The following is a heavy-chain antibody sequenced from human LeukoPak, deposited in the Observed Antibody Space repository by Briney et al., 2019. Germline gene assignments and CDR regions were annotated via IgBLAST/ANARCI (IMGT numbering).Heavy chain of an antibody. CDR2: IYYSGST. D-gene: IGHD3-22*01. CDR1: GGSISSYY. J-gene: IGHJ4*02. CDR3: ARGLSNYYYDSSGYTVDY. Sequence: SETLSLTCTVSGGSISSYYWSWIRQPPVKALEWIGYIYYSGSTNYNPSLKSRVTISVDTSKNQFSLKLSSVTAADTAVYYCARGLSNYYYDSSGYTVDYWGQGTLVTVSS. V-gene: IGHV4-59*01.